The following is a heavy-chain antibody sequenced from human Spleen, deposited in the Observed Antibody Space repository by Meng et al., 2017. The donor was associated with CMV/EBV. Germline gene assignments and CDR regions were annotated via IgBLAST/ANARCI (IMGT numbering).Heavy chain of an antibody. CDR3: ARGSDTMIVVELGDYFDY. V-gene: IGHV4-34*01. D-gene: IGHD3-22*01. J-gene: IGHJ4*02. CDR1: GGSFSGYY. Sequence: QVQLQQWGAGLLTASETLSLTCAVYGGSFSGYYWSWIRQPPGKGLEWIGEINHSGSTNYNPSLKSRVTISVDTSKNQFSLKLSSVTAADTAVYYCARGSDTMIVVELGDYFDYWGQGTLVTVSS. CDR2: INHSGST.